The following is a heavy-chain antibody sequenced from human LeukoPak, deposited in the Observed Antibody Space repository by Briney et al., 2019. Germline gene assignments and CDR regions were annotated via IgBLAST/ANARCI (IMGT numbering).Heavy chain of an antibody. V-gene: IGHV3-21*01. CDR1: GFTFSSYN. Sequence: GGSLRLSCAASGFTFSSYNMNWVRQAPGKGMEWVSSISSSSSYIYYADSVKGRFTISRDNAKNSLCLQMNSLRAEDTAVYYCARDLQLYDSSGYYFDYWGQGTLVTVSS. CDR2: ISSSSSYI. CDR3: ARDLQLYDSSGYYFDY. D-gene: IGHD3-22*01. J-gene: IGHJ4*02.